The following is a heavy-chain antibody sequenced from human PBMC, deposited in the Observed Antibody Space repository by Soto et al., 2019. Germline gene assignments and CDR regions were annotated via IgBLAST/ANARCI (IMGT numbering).Heavy chain of an antibody. Sequence: EVQLVESGGGLVQPGGPLRLSCAASGFTFSDHYMDWVRQAPGKGLEWVARIKNNASSYAIEYAASGRGRFTSSRDDSKNSLYLQMNSLRTEDTAIYYCVRVQLGLHPLKAFDAGGQGKMVTVSS. CDR1: GFTFSDHY. J-gene: IGHJ3*01. D-gene: IGHD7-27*01. CDR3: VRVQLGLHPLKAFDA. V-gene: IGHV3-72*01. CDR2: IKNNASSYAI.